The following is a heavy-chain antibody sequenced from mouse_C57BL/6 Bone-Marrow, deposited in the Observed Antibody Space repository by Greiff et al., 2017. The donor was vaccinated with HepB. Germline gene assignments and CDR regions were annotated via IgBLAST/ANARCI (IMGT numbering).Heavy chain of an antibody. CDR1: GYAFSSSW. D-gene: IGHD1-1*01. V-gene: IGHV1-82*01. J-gene: IGHJ2*01. CDR2: IYPGDGDT. CDR3: ARPYITTVLDY. Sequence: VQLQQSGPELVKPGASVKISCKASGYAFSSSWMNWVKQRPGKGLEWIGRIYPGDGDTNYNGKFKGKATLTADKSSSTAYMQLSSLTSEDSAVYFCARPYITTVLDYWGQGTTLTVSS.